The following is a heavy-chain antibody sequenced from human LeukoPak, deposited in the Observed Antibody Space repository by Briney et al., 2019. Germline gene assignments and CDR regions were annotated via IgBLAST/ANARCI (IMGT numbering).Heavy chain of an antibody. V-gene: IGHV4-38-2*01. J-gene: IGHJ4*02. Sequence: RPSETLSLTCGVSGCSISRSYYWAWIRQPPGKGLEWIGTIYHIGSTYYSPSLGSRVTMSVDTSKNEFSLNLKSVTAADTAVYYCARAGWIITSGIDYWGQGALVTVSS. CDR3: ARAGWIITSGIDY. D-gene: IGHD3-10*01. CDR2: IYHIGST. CDR1: GCSISRSYY.